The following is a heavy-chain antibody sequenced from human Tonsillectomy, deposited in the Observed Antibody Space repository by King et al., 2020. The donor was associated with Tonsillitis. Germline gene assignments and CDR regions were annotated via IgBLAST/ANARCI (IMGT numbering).Heavy chain of an antibody. D-gene: IGHD5-24*01. CDR3: AKGTRELDY. CDR1: GLTFSSHA. CDR2: ISHYGNNN. Sequence: VQLVESGGGVVQPGRSLGLSCEVSGLTFSSHAMHWVRQAPGRGLGWVEAISHYGNNNYYADSGKGRFTISRDNSKNTLYLQMNSLRAEDTAVYYCAKGTRELDYWGQGTLVTVSS. J-gene: IGHJ4*02. V-gene: IGHV3-30*18.